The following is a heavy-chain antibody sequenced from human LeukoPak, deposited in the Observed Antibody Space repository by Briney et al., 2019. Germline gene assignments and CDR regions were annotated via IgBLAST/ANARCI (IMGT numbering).Heavy chain of an antibody. CDR3: ARVDYGDYIDS. CDR2: IKQDGSER. D-gene: IGHD4-17*01. Sequence: GGSLRLSCAASGFTFSSYWMSWVRQVPGKGLEWVANIKQDGSERYYVDSVKGRFTFSRDNAKNSLYLQMSSLRAEDTAVYYCARVDYGDYIDSWGQGTLVTVSS. V-gene: IGHV3-7*04. CDR1: GFTFSSYW. J-gene: IGHJ4*02.